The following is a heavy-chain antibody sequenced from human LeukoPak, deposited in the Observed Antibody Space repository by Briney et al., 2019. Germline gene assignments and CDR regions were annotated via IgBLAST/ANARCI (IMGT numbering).Heavy chain of an antibody. V-gene: IGHV3-23*01. CDR1: GFTFSNYA. D-gene: IGHD3-22*01. CDR2: ISGSSGST. CDR3: AKDRGRYYDSSGYYWGYYFDS. J-gene: IGHJ4*02. Sequence: GGSLRLSCAASGFTFSNYAVNWVRQAPGKGLEWVSAISGSSGSTYYADSVKGRFTISRDNSKNTLYLQMSSLRAEDTAVYYCAKDRGRYYDSSGYYWGYYFDSWGQGILVTVST.